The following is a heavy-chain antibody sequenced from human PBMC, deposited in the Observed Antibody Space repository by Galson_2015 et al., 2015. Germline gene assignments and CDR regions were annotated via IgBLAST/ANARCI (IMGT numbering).Heavy chain of an antibody. Sequence: SLRLSCAGSGFAFDSFGIHWVRQAPGKGLEWVAAISYDGSNNYYADSVGGRFTISRDNSKNTLYLQMNSLRAEDTAVYYCARDPSGDSTSSGAYYYSGMDIWGQGTTVTVSS. J-gene: IGHJ6*02. V-gene: IGHV3-30-3*01. D-gene: IGHD6-6*01. CDR2: ISYDGSNN. CDR1: GFAFDSFG. CDR3: ARDPSGDSTSSGAYYYSGMDI.